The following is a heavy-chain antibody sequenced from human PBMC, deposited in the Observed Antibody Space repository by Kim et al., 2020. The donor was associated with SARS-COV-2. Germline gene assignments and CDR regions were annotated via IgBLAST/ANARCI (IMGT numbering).Heavy chain of an antibody. Sequence: SETLSLTCTVSGGSLSSTSYYWGWVRQPPGKGLEWIGSIFYTGSTYYNPSLKSRLTISVDTSKNQFSLRLGSVTAADTAVYFFARRIYCTGGPCAIDYWG. J-gene: IGHJ4*01. CDR1: GGSLSSTSYY. V-gene: IGHV4-39*01. CDR3: ARRIYCTGGPCAIDY. D-gene: IGHD2-8*02. CDR2: IFYTGST.